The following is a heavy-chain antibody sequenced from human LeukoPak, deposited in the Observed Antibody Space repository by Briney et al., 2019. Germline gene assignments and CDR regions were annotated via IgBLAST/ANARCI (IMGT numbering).Heavy chain of an antibody. CDR1: GGSISSGGYS. D-gene: IGHD3-22*01. CDR2: IYYSGST. J-gene: IGHJ4*02. CDR3: ARGNYYDSSGYYYSRDPFDY. V-gene: IGHV4-30-4*07. Sequence: SQTLSLTCAVSGGSISSGGYSWSWIRQPPGKGLEWIGYIYYSGSTYYNPSLKSRVTISVDTSKNQFSLKLSSVTAADTAVYYCARGNYYDSSGYYYSRDPFDYWGQGTLVTVSS.